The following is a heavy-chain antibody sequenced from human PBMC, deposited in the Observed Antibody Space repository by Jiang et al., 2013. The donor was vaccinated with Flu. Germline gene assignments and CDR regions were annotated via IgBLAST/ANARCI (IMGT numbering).Heavy chain of an antibody. CDR2: IYYSGST. V-gene: IGHV4-31*01. Sequence: GPGLVKPSQTLSLTCTVSGGSISSGGYYWSWIRQHPGKGLEWIGYIYYSGSTYYNPSLKSLVTISVDTSKNQFSLKLSSVTAADTAVYYCARAASFGTWRLRWTYYFDYVGPGNPGHRLL. J-gene: IGHJ4*02. CDR1: GGSISSGGYY. D-gene: IGHD4-23*01. CDR3: ARAASFGTWRLRWTYYFDY.